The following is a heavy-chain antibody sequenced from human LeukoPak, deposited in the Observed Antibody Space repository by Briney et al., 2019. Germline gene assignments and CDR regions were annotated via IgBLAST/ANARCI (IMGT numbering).Heavy chain of an antibody. CDR2: IYYSGST. D-gene: IGHD6-19*01. CDR1: GGSISSYY. CDR3: ARDLIAVAGARSYYYGMDV. Sequence: PSETLPLTCTVSGGSISSYYWSWIRQPPGKGLEWIGYIYYSGSTNYNPSLKSRVTISVDTSKNQFSLKLSSVTAADTAVYYCARDLIAVAGARSYYYGMDVWGQGTTVTVSS. V-gene: IGHV4-59*01. J-gene: IGHJ6*02.